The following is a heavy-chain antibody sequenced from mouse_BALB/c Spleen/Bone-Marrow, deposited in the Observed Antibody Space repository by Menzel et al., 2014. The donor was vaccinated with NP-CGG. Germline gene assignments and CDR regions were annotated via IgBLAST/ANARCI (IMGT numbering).Heavy chain of an antibody. CDR1: GFTFSSFG. V-gene: IGHV5-17*02. J-gene: IGHJ2*01. CDR3: ARGDY. CDR2: ISSGSSSI. Sequence: EVQLQESGGGLVQPGGSRKLSCAASGFTFSSFGMHWVRQAPEKGLEWVAYISSGSSSIYYSDTVRGRFTISRDNPMDTLFLQMTSLRSEDTAMYYCARGDYWGQGTILTVSS.